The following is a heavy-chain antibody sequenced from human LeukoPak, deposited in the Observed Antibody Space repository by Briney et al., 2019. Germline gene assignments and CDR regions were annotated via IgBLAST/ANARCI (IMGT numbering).Heavy chain of an antibody. CDR3: AKALNWNYQADFDY. V-gene: IGHV4-39*01. CDR1: GGFISSSNYF. CDR2: IYYSGNT. J-gene: IGHJ4*02. D-gene: IGHD1-7*01. Sequence: SETLSLTCTVSGGFISSSNYFWAWIRQPPGKGLEWIGIIYYSGNTHYSPSLKSRVTISIDTSNNQFSLRLSSVTAADTAVYYCAKALNWNYQADFDYWGQGILVTVSS.